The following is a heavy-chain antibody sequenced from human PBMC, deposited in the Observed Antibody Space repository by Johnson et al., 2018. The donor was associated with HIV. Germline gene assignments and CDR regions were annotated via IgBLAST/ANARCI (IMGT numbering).Heavy chain of an antibody. D-gene: IGHD2-8*02. Sequence: EVQLVESGGGVVQPGRSLRLSCAASGFTFSNNHMTWVRQAPGKGLEWVANINRDGSDKYYVDSVKGRFTISRDNAQDSLYLQMNSLRVDDTAVYYCGRESTGAGTAFDIWGQGTMVTVSS. V-gene: IGHV3-7*01. CDR1: GFTFSNNH. J-gene: IGHJ3*02. CDR3: GRESTGAGTAFDI. CDR2: INRDGSDK.